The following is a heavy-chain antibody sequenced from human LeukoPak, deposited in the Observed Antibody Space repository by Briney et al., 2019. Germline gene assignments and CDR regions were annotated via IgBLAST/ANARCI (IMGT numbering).Heavy chain of an antibody. CDR3: ARHRSRRLRFLEWFEGGMDV. CDR2: MNPNSGNT. J-gene: IGHJ6*02. D-gene: IGHD3-3*01. CDR1: RYTFTSYD. V-gene: IGHV1-8*01. Sequence: ASVKVSCKASRYTFTSYDINWVRQATGQGLEWMGWMNPNSGNTGYAQKFQGRVTMTRNTSISTAYMELSSLRSEDTAVYYCARHRSRRLRFLEWFEGGMDVWGQGTTVTVSS.